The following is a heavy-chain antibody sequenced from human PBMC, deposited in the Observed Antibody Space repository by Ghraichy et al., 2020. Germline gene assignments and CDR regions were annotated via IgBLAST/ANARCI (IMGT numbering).Heavy chain of an antibody. V-gene: IGHV3-23*01. J-gene: IGHJ4*02. D-gene: IGHD1-26*01. CDR3: AKASLGELLWGAFDY. Sequence: GGSLRLSCAASGFTFSSYAMSWVRQAPGKGLEWVSAIRGSGGSTYYADSVKGRFTISRDNSKNTLYLQMNSLRAEDTAVYYCAKASLGELLWGAFDYWGQGTLVTVSS. CDR2: IRGSGGST. CDR1: GFTFSSYA.